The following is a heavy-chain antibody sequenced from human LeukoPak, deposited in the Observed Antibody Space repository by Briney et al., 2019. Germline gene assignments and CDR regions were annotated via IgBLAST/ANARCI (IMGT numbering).Heavy chain of an antibody. CDR2: ISCYNGDT. D-gene: IGHD2-15*01. CDR3: ARDPSNTSGHNAWFDY. CDR1: GYTFNRHG. V-gene: IGHV1-18*01. Sequence: ASVKVSCKASGYTFNRHGISWVRQAPGQGPEWMGWISCYNGDTHYAQNYQGRLTMTTDTSTSTAYMEPRGLRSDDTAVYYCARDPSNTSGHNAWFDYWGQGTLVTVSS. J-gene: IGHJ5*01.